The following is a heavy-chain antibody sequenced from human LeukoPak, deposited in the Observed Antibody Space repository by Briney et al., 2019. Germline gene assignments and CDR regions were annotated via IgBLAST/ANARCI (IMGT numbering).Heavy chain of an antibody. V-gene: IGHV4-59*01. CDR3: ARTIRDGYNPFDY. J-gene: IGHJ4*02. CDR1: GGSISSYY. D-gene: IGHD5-24*01. Sequence: PSETLSLTCTVSGGSISSYYWSWIRQPPGKRLEWIGYIYYSGSTNYNPSLKSRVTISVDTTKNQFSLKLSSVTAADTAVYYCARTIRDGYNPFDYWGQGTLVTVSS. CDR2: IYYSGST.